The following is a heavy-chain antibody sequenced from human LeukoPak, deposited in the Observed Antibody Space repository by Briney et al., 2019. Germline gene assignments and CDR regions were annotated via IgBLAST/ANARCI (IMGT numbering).Heavy chain of an antibody. CDR2: ISGSGGST. CDR1: GFTFNSYA. D-gene: IGHD3-22*01. J-gene: IGHJ2*01. V-gene: IGHV3-23*01. CDR3: AKTLSYSYDSRGRDWYFDL. Sequence: GGSLRLSCAASGFTFNSYAMSWVRQAPGKGLEWVSAISGSGGSTYYAGSVKGRFTISRDNSKNTLYLQMNSLRAEDTAVYYCAKTLSYSYDSRGRDWYFDLWGRGTLVTVSS.